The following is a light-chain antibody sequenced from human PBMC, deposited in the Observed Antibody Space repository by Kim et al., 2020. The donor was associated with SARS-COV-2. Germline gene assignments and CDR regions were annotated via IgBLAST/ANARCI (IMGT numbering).Light chain of an antibody. Sequence: DIQMTQSPSSLSASVGDRVTITCRASQDVRSFLAWFQQKPGKAPTSLIYAASILQSGVPSKFSASGSGTDFTLTISSLQPEDFASYYCLQYHGEPHTFGGGTKVDIK. CDR3: LQYHGEPHT. CDR1: QDVRSF. V-gene: IGKV1-16*02. J-gene: IGKJ4*01. CDR2: AAS.